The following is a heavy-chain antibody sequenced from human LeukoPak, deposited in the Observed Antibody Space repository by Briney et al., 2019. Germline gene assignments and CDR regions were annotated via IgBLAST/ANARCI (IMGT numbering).Heavy chain of an antibody. J-gene: IGHJ4*02. CDR3: AKTYDYGSGSYPFDY. CDR1: GFTFSSYA. CDR2: ISYDGSNK. Sequence: GRSLRLSCAASGFTFSSYAMHWVRQAPGKGLEWVAVISYDGSNKYYADSVKGRFTISRDNSKNTLYLQMNSLRAEDTAVYYCAKTYDYGSGSYPFDYWGQGTLVTVSS. V-gene: IGHV3-30*04. D-gene: IGHD3-10*01.